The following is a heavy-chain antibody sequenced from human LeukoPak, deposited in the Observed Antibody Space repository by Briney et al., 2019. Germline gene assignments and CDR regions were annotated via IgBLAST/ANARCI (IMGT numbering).Heavy chain of an antibody. D-gene: IGHD3-10*01. CDR2: IYTSGST. V-gene: IGHV3-66*03. CDR3: TRDRAGTQSWVEFDL. CDR1: GFSVSRTY. J-gene: IGHJ5*02. Sequence: GGSLRLTCAASGFSVSRTYMSWVRQAPGKGLEWVSVIYTSGSTFYADSVMGRFTISRDNSKNTLFLQMNSLRAEDSAVYYCTRDRAGTQSWVEFDLRGQGTLVTVSS.